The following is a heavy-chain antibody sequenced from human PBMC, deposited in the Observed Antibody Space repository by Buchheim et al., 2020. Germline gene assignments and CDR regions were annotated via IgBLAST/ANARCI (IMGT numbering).Heavy chain of an antibody. J-gene: IGHJ4*02. D-gene: IGHD4-17*01. CDR2: ISSSSSTI. CDR1: GFTFSSYS. Sequence: EVQLVESGGGLVQPGGSLRLSCAASGFTFSSYSMNWVRQAPGKGLEWVSYISSSSSTIYYAASVKGRFTISRDNAKTSLYLQMNSLRDEDTAVYYCARGPLGTVTTRHFDYWGQGTL. V-gene: IGHV3-48*02. CDR3: ARGPLGTVTTRHFDY.